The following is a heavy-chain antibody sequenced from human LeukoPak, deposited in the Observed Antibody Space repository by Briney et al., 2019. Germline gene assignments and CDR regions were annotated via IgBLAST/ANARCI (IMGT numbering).Heavy chain of an antibody. CDR1: GVSISSYH. CDR3: ADGATLDY. Sequence: PSETLSLTCTVSGVSISSYHWSWIRQPPGKGLEWIGYISNSGGTNYNPSLKSRVTISEDTSKNHFSLKLSSVTAADTAVYYCADGATLDYWGLGTLVTVSS. V-gene: IGHV4-59*08. J-gene: IGHJ4*02. CDR2: ISNSGGT. D-gene: IGHD3-10*01.